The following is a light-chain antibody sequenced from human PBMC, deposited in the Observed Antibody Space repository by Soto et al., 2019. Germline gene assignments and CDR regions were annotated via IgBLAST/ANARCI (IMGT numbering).Light chain of an antibody. CDR1: QGIRDF. CDR3: QQFNVYPLT. Sequence: DIQLTQSPSFLSASVGERVTITCRASQGIRDFLAWYQQKPGKAPKLLIYAASTLQTGVPTRFIGIASGTEFTLIISNLQPADFATYYCQQFNVYPLTFGGGTKVEIK. CDR2: AAS. J-gene: IGKJ4*01. V-gene: IGKV1-9*01.